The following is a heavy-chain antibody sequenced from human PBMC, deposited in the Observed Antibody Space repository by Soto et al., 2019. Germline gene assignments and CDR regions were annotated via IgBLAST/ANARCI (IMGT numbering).Heavy chain of an antibody. V-gene: IGHV4-39*01. CDR1: GDSISSSDYY. J-gene: IGHJ4*02. D-gene: IGHD2-2*01. Sequence: PSETLSLTCTVSGDSISSSDYYWGWIRQPPGKGLEWIGNIYYSGSTYYNPSLKSRVTISVDTSRNQFSLKLSSVTAADTAVYYCARLLGPCLSTSGGRRYFDPWGPGTLVPVPS. CDR2: IYYSGST. CDR3: ARLLGPCLSTSGGRRYFDP.